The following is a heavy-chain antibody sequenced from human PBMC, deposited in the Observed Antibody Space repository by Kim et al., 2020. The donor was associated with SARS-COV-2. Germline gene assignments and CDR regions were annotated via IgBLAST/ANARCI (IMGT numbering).Heavy chain of an antibody. CDR2: ISADAKSK. CDR1: GFSFNYFA. D-gene: IGHD6-19*01. Sequence: GGSLRLSCTAGGFSFNYFAIHWVRQAPGKGLEWVAVISADAKSKYYGDSVRGRFTISRDNSQNTLYLQMNTLRNDDTAVYYCAKAHSSGWYFLDYWGQGT. CDR3: AKAHSSGWYFLDY. V-gene: IGHV3-30*18. J-gene: IGHJ4*02.